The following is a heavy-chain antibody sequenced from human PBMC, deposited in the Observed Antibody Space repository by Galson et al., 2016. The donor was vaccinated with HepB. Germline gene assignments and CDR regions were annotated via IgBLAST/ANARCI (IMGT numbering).Heavy chain of an antibody. CDR3: VRILCSGHCDNADWNFDL. D-gene: IGHD2-15*01. Sequence: SLRLSCAASGFTFSTYAMSWVRQAPGKGLEWVSLISGSGSSTFYADSVKGRFTISRDNAKDTLYLQMNSLGAEDTAVYYCVRILCSGHCDNADWNFDLWGRGTLVAVSS. J-gene: IGHJ2*01. V-gene: IGHV3-23*01. CDR1: GFTFSTYA. CDR2: ISGSGSST.